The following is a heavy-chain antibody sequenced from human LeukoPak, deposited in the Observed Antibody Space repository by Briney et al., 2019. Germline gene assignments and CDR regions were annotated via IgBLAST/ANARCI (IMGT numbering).Heavy chain of an antibody. CDR1: GFTFSSYW. CDR2: IKQDGSEK. D-gene: IGHD2-2*01. CDR3: ATYSSSNDREFQY. V-gene: IGHV3-7*01. J-gene: IGHJ1*01. Sequence: GGSLRLSCAASGFTFSSYWMSWVRQAPGKGLEWVANIKQDGSEKYYVDSVKGRFTISRDNAKNSLYLQMNSLRAEDTAVYYCATYSSSNDREFQYWGQGTLVTVSS.